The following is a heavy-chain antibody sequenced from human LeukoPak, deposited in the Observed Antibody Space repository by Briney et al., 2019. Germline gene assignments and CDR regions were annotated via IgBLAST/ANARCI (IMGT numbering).Heavy chain of an antibody. V-gene: IGHV1-18*01. Sequence: ASVKVSCKASGYTFTSYGITWLRQAPGQGLEWVGWINPYSGNTISAQKLQGRVTMTTDTPTTTASMELRSLTSDDTAVYYCAILASAGTLDLDYWGQGTLVTVSS. CDR3: AILASAGTLDLDY. D-gene: IGHD6-13*01. J-gene: IGHJ4*02. CDR1: GYTFTSYG. CDR2: INPYSGNT.